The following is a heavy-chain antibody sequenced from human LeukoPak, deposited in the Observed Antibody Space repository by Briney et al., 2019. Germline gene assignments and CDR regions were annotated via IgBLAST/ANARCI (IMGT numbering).Heavy chain of an antibody. V-gene: IGHV4-39*07. J-gene: IGHJ5*02. D-gene: IGHD3-22*01. Sequence: SETLSLTCTVSGGSISSSSYYWGWIRQPPGKGLEWIGSIYYSGSTYYNPSLKSRVTISVDTSKNQFSLKLSSVTAADTDVYYCARDNEWLLLRIAGNWFDPWGQGTLVTVSS. CDR2: IYYSGST. CDR1: GGSISSSSYY. CDR3: ARDNEWLLLRIAGNWFDP.